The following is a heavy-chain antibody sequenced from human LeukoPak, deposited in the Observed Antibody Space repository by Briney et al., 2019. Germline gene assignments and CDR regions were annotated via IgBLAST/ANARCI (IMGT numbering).Heavy chain of an antibody. CDR2: IEPSDSET. V-gene: IGHV5-51*01. CDR1: GYSFTSYW. CDR3: ARQTAMGRSGDY. Sequence: KPGESLKISCKASGYSFTSYWIGWVRQMPGKGLEWMGIIEPSDSETRYTPSFQGQVTISVDKSLTTADLQWNSLKASDTAMYYCARQTAMGRSGDYWGQGTLVTVSS. J-gene: IGHJ4*02. D-gene: IGHD5-18*01.